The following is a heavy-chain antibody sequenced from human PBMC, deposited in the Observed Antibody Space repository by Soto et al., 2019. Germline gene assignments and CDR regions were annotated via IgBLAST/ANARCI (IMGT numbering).Heavy chain of an antibody. CDR2: VSSSGNT. V-gene: IGHV4-4*07. D-gene: IGHD3-9*01. Sequence: QVQLQESGPGLVKPSETLSLTCTVSGDSLGNYYWFWIRQPVGKGLEWIGRVSSSGNTNANPTLNGRGTMSIDTSKNQCSLRLRSVTAADTAVYYGARADYEILSGSYAMDVWGQGATVTVSS. CDR1: GDSLGNYY. J-gene: IGHJ6*02. CDR3: ARADYEILSGSYAMDV.